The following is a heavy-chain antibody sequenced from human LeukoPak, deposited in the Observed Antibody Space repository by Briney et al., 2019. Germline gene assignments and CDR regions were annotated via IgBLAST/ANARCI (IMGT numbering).Heavy chain of an antibody. Sequence: GGSLRLSCAASGFTVSSNYMSWVRQAPGKGLEWASAISGSGGSTYYADSVKGRFTISRDNSKNTLYLQMNSLRAEDTAVYYCAKVPRKPYFDYWGQGTLVTVSS. CDR3: AKVPRKPYFDY. CDR2: ISGSGGST. V-gene: IGHV3-23*01. CDR1: GFTVSSNY. J-gene: IGHJ4*02.